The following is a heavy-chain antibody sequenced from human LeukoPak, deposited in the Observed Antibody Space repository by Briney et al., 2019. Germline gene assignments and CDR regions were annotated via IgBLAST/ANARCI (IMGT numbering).Heavy chain of an antibody. J-gene: IGHJ4*02. V-gene: IGHV3-21*01. CDR3: SRGCSGPDY. CDR1: GFTFSSYA. CDR2: ISNTGNSV. D-gene: IGHD6-19*01. Sequence: GGSLRLSCAASGFTFSSYAMSWVRRAPGKGLEWVSCISNTGNSVYYADSLKGRFTVSRDNAKNSLHLQMNSLRVEDTALYYCSRGCSGPDYWGQGSLVTVSS.